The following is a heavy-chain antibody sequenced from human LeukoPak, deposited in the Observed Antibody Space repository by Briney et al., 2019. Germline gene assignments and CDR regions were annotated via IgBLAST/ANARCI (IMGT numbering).Heavy chain of an antibody. D-gene: IGHD6-19*01. CDR2: IKQDGSDK. Sequence: PGGSLRLSCEVSGFTFSSYWMNWVRQAPGKGLEWVANIKQDGSDKYYVDSVKGRFTISRDNAKNSLYLQVNSLRAEDTALYYCAKDISPAVAASFDYWGQGTLVTVSS. V-gene: IGHV3-7*03. CDR3: AKDISPAVAASFDY. CDR1: GFTFSSYW. J-gene: IGHJ4*02.